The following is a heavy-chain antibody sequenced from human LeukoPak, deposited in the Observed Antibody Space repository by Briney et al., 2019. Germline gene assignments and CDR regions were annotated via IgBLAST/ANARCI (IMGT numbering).Heavy chain of an antibody. J-gene: IGHJ3*02. CDR2: IYHSGST. CDR3: ARRVRGVIITADEGFDI. Sequence: SGALSLTCAVSGGSISSSNWWSWVRQPPGKGLEWIGEIYHSGSTNYNPSLKSRVTISVDKSKNQFSLKLSSVTAADTAVYYCARRVRGVIITADEGFDIWGQGTMVTVSS. CDR1: GGSISSSNW. D-gene: IGHD3-10*01. V-gene: IGHV4-4*02.